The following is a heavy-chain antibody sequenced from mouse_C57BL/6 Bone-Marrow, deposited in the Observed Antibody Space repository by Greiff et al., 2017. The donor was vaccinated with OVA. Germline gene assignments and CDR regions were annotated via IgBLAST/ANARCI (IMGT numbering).Heavy chain of an antibody. Sequence: QVQLQQSGAELMKPGASVKLSCKATGYTFTGYWIEWVKQRPGHGLEWIGEILPGSGSTNYNEKFKGKATFTADTSSNTAYMQLSSLTTEDSAIYYCASPFYYYSSSYWYFDVWGTGTTVTVSS. CDR1: GYTFTGYW. CDR3: ASPFYYYSSSYWYFDV. V-gene: IGHV1-9*01. CDR2: ILPGSGST. D-gene: IGHD1-1*01. J-gene: IGHJ1*03.